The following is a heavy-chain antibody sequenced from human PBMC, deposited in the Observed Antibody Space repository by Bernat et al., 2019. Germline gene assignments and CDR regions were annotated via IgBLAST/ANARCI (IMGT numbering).Heavy chain of an antibody. J-gene: IGHJ4*02. V-gene: IGHV4-39*01. D-gene: IGHD1-26*01. Sequence: QLQLQESGPGLVKPSETLSLTCTVSGGSISSSSYYWGWIRQPPGKGLEWIGSIYYSGRTYYNPSLRRRGTISVDTSKNQFSLKRSSLTAADTAVYYCARPLGNLGYWGQGTLVTVSS. CDR2: IYYSGRT. CDR3: ARPLGNLGY. CDR1: GGSISSSSYY.